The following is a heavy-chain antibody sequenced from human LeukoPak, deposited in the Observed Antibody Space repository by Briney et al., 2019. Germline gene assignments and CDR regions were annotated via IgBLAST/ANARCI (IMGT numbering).Heavy chain of an antibody. CDR3: AKTSLSDPSGHYYYMDV. J-gene: IGHJ6*03. Sequence: GSLRLSCLGSGFTFSTYGMHWVRQAPGKGLEWVAFIRFDGTSEFYADSVKARFTISRDNSQNTVSLQLNNLRIEDTALYYCAKTSLSDPSGHYYYMDVWGKGTTVAVSS. CDR1: GFTFSTYG. D-gene: IGHD3-3*01. CDR2: IRFDGTSE. V-gene: IGHV3-30*02.